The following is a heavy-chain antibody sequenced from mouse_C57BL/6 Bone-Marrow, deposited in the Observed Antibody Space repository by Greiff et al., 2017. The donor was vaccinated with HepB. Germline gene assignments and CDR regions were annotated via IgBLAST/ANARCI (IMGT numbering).Heavy chain of an antibody. V-gene: IGHV5-6*02. CDR3: ARQEIYYDYDDAMDY. J-gene: IGHJ4*01. CDR2: ISSGGSYT. CDR1: GFTFSSYG. D-gene: IGHD2-4*01. Sequence: EVKLVESGGDLVKPGGSLKLSCAASGFTFSSYGMSWVRQTPDKRLEWVATISSGGSYTYYPDSVKGRFTISRDNAKNTLYLQMSSLKSEDTAMYYCARQEIYYDYDDAMDYWGQGTSVTVSS.